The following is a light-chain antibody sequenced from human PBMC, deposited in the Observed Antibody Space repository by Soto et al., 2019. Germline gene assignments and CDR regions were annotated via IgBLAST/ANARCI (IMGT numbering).Light chain of an antibody. V-gene: IGKV3-20*01. Sequence: EIVLTQSPGTLSMSPGERATLSCRASQSISSNYLAWYQQKPGQAPRLLIYGASSRATGIPERFSGSGSGTDFTLTISRLEAEDFAVSYCQQYGSSPRTFGQGTNVEFK. J-gene: IGKJ1*01. CDR3: QQYGSSPRT. CDR2: GAS. CDR1: QSISSNY.